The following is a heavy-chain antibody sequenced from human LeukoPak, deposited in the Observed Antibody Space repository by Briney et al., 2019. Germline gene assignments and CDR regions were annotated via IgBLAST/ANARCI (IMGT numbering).Heavy chain of an antibody. CDR1: GFTFSSYA. D-gene: IGHD3-10*01. CDR2: ISGSGGNT. J-gene: IGHJ4*02. V-gene: IGHV3-23*01. Sequence: PGGSLRLSCAASGFTFSSYAMSWVRQAPGKGLEWVSAISGSGGNTYYADSVKGRFTISRDNSKNTLYLQMNSLRAEDTAVYYCAKRASGSGTSLYYFDYWGQGTLVTVSS. CDR3: AKRASGSGTSLYYFDY.